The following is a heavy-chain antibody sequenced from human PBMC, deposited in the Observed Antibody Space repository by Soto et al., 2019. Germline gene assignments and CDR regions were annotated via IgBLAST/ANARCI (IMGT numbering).Heavy chain of an antibody. D-gene: IGHD2-15*01. CDR3: ARPRTPWANWFDP. V-gene: IGHV4-59*01. Sequence: SETLSLTCTVSGGSISSYYWSWIRQPPGKGLEWIGYIYYSGSTNYNPSLKSRVTISVDTSKNQFSLKLSSVTAADTAVYYCARPRTPWANWFDPWGQGTLVTSPQ. CDR2: IYYSGST. CDR1: GGSISSYY. J-gene: IGHJ5*02.